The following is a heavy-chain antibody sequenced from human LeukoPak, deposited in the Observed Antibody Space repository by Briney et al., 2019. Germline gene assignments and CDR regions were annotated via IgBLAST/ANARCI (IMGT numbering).Heavy chain of an antibody. CDR1: GYTLTELS. CDR2: FDPEDGET. V-gene: IGHV1-24*01. D-gene: IGHD6-13*01. Sequence: ASVKVSCKVSGYTLTELSMHWVRQAPGKGPEWMGGFDPEDGETIYAQKFQGRVTMTEDTSTDTAYMELSSLRSEDTAVYYCATVGQHYYYYYMDVWGKGTTVTVSS. CDR3: ATVGQHYYYYYMDV. J-gene: IGHJ6*03.